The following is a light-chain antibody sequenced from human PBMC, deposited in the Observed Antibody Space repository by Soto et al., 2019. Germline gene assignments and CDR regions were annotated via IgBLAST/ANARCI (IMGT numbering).Light chain of an antibody. CDR2: EVS. V-gene: IGLV2-14*01. CDR3: SSYTSSSTPYV. J-gene: IGLJ1*01. Sequence: ALTQPASVSGSPGQSITISCTGTSSDVGGYNYVSWYQQHPGKAPQLVIYEVSNRPSGVSNRFSGSKTGNTASLTISGLQAEDEADYYCSSYTSSSTPYVFGTGTKVTVL. CDR1: SSDVGGYNY.